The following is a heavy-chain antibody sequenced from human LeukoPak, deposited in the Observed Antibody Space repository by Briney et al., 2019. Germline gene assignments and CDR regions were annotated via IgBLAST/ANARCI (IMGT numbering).Heavy chain of an antibody. CDR1: GFPYSKYG. Sequence: SLSCGACGFPYSKYGMQWVRGARGKGGEGVAVISHDRTTTFYAVSVKARITISRDNSEITLALQKHSLSGGDAGVYFCAKEPNAYSSGWYFQDWGQGTLVTVSS. J-gene: IGHJ1*01. CDR2: ISHDRTTT. D-gene: IGHD6-25*01. CDR3: AKEPNAYSSGWYFQD. V-gene: IGHV3-30*18.